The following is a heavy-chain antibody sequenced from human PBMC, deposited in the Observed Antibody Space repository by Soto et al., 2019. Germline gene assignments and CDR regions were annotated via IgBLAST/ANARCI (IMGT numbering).Heavy chain of an antibody. V-gene: IGHV1-69*13. CDR1: GGTFSSYA. CDR3: ARYYDILTGPGNWFDP. Sequence: SVKVSCKASGGTFSSYAISWVRQAPGQGLEWMGGIIPIFGTANYAQKFQGRVTITADESTSTAYMELSSLRSEDTAVYYCARYYDILTGPGNWFDPWGQGTLVTVSS. D-gene: IGHD3-9*01. CDR2: IIPIFGTA. J-gene: IGHJ5*02.